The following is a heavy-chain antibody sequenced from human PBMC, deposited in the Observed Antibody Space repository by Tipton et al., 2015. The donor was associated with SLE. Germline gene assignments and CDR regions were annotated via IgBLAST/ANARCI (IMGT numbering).Heavy chain of an antibody. CDR3: ARMPYYYVSRAPGSSDP. J-gene: IGHJ5*02. D-gene: IGHD3-22*01. V-gene: IGHV5-10-1*01. CDR2: IDPSDSYT. Sequence: QLVQSGAEVKKPGESLRISCKGSGYSFTSYWISWVRQMPGKGLEWMGRIDPSDSYTNYSPSFQGHVTISADKSISTAYLQWSSLKASDTAMYYCARMPYYYVSRAPGSSDPKGQGTLVTVCS. CDR1: GYSFTSYW.